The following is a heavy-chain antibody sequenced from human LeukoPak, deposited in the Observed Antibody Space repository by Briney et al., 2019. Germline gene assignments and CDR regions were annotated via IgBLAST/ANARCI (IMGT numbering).Heavy chain of an antibody. CDR3: AREADYYGY. J-gene: IGHJ4*02. CDR1: GYTFSDYY. V-gene: IGHV1-2*02. D-gene: IGHD6-19*01. CDR2: INPKSGGT. Sequence: VSVKVSCKASGYTFSDYYMHWVRQAPGQGLEWMGWINPKSGGTNYAQKFQGRVTMTRDTSISTTYMELSRLRSDDTAVYYCAREADYYGYWGQGTLVTVSS.